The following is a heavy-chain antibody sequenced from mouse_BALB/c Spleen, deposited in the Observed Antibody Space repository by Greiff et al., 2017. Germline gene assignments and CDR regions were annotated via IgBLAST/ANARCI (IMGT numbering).Heavy chain of an antibody. CDR1: GFTFNTYA. J-gene: IGHJ3*01. Sequence: EVQGVESGGGLVQPKGSLKLSCAASGFTFNTYAMNWVRQAPGKGLEWVARIRSKSNNYATYYADSVKDRFTISRDDSQSMLYLQMNNLKTEDTAMYYCVRHSFAYWGQGTLVTVSA. V-gene: IGHV10-1*02. CDR3: VRHSFAY. CDR2: IRSKSNNYAT.